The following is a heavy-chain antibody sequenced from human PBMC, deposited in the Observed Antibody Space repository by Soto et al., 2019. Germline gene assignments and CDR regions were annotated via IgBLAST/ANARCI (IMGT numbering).Heavy chain of an antibody. D-gene: IGHD3-22*01. CDR1: GGSFSGHS. CDR2: INHSGGV. J-gene: IGHJ5*01. V-gene: IGHV4-34*01. Sequence: SETLSLTCAVYGGSFSGHSWTWIRQSPGKGLEWIGDINHSGGVNYSPSLKSRVTISLDTSKNQFSLTLSAVTAADTAMYYCSTRAYDTNGYYRFDPWGQGTLVTVSS. CDR3: STRAYDTNGYYRFDP.